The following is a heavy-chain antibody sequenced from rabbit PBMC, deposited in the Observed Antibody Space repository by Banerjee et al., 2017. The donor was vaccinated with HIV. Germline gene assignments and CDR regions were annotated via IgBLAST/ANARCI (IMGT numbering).Heavy chain of an antibody. V-gene: IGHV1S47*01. CDR1: GFDFSSNA. Sequence: QEQLVESGGGLVQPEGSLTLTCTASGFDFSSNAMCWVRQAPGKGLEYIGWIDTGGSAYYAIWVNGRFTISKTSSATVTLQMTSLTAADTATYFCARDLVGVIGWNFGLWGQGPLVTVS. CDR3: ARDLVGVIGWNFGL. D-gene: IGHD5-1*01. J-gene: IGHJ3*01. CDR2: IDTGGSA.